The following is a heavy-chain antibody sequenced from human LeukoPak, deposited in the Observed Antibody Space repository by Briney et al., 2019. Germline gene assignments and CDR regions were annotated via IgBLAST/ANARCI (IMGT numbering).Heavy chain of an antibody. Sequence: SETLSLTRTVSGGSISSYYWSWIRQPPGKGLEWIGYMHNSGSTNHNPSLNSRVTISADTSKHQFSLKLAAVTAGDTAVYFCARGGPDVAMATTVDYWGQGTLVTVSS. V-gene: IGHV4-59*01. D-gene: IGHD5-24*01. CDR1: GGSISSYY. J-gene: IGHJ4*02. CDR3: ARGGPDVAMATTVDY. CDR2: MHNSGST.